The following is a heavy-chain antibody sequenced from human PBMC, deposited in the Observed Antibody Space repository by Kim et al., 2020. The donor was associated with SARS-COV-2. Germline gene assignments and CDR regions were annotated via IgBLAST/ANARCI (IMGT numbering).Heavy chain of an antibody. J-gene: IGHJ4*02. D-gene: IGHD3-10*01. CDR1: GGSISSSSYY. Sequence: SETLSLTCTVSGGSISSSSYYWGWIRQPPGKGLEWIGSIYYSGSTYYNPSLKSRVTISVDTSKNQFSLKLSSVTAADTAVYYCARVDRDSRGYFDYWGQGTLVTVSS. CDR2: IYYSGST. CDR3: ARVDRDSRGYFDY. V-gene: IGHV4-39*07.